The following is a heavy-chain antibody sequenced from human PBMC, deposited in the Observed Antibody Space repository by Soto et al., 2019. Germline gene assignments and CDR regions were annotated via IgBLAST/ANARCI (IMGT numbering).Heavy chain of an antibody. CDR3: ANTVSPAARPKIGYYYMDV. V-gene: IGHV3-30*18. Sequence: GGSLRLSCAASGFTFSSYGMHWVRQAPGKGLEWVAVISYDGSNKYYADSVKGRFTISRDNSKNTLYLQMNSLRAEDTAVYYCANTVSPAARPKIGYYYMDVWGKGTTVTVSS. J-gene: IGHJ6*03. D-gene: IGHD6-6*01. CDR2: ISYDGSNK. CDR1: GFTFSSYG.